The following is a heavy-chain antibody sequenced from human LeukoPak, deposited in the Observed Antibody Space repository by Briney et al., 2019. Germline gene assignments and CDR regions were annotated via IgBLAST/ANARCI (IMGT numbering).Heavy chain of an antibody. CDR3: ARGPYGVRGPTMSKSPDDY. CDR1: GFTFSSYE. CDR2: ISSSGSTI. J-gene: IGHJ4*02. V-gene: IGHV3-48*03. Sequence: GGSLRLSCAASGFTFSSYEMNWVRQAPGKGLEWVSYISSSGSTIYYADSVKGRFTISRDNAKNSLYLQMNSLRAEDTAVYYCARGPYGVRGPTMSKSPDDYWGQGTLVTVSS. D-gene: IGHD4-17*01.